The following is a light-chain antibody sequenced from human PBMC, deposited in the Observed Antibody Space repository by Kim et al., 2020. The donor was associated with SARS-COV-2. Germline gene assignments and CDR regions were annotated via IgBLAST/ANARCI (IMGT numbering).Light chain of an antibody. Sequence: SASIGDRVTITGRASQSVSNWLAWYQQKPGKTPNLLISKASSLENGVPSRFSGSGFGTEFTLTISSLQPDDFATYYCQQYLSNPAFGQGTKVDIK. CDR3: QQYLSNPA. V-gene: IGKV1-5*03. CDR2: KAS. CDR1: QSVSNW. J-gene: IGKJ1*01.